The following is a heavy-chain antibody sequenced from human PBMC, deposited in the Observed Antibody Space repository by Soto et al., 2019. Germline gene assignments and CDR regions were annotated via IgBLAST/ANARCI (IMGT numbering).Heavy chain of an antibody. V-gene: IGHV4-30-2*01. D-gene: IGHD2-21*01. CDR3: ARGTYCGGDCYSSYFDS. CDR2: IYHSGST. J-gene: IGHJ4*01. Sequence: SETLSLTCAVSGGSISSGGYSWSWIRQPPGKGLEWIGYIYHSGSTYYNPSLKSRVTISVDTSKNQFSLKLSSVTAADTAVYYCARGTYCGGDCYSSYFDSWGQETLVTVSS. CDR1: GGSISSGGYS.